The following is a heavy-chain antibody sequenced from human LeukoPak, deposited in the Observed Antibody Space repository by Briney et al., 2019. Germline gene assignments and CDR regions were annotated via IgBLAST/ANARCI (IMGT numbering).Heavy chain of an antibody. CDR1: GFTFDDYA. V-gene: IGHV3-9*03. CDR2: ISWNSGSI. Sequence: GGSLRLSCAASGFTFDDYAMHWVRQAPGKGLEWVSGISWNSGSIGYADSVKGRFTISRDNAKNSLYLQMNSLRAEDMALYYCAKGDSSGWYGGDAFDIWGQGTIVTVSS. J-gene: IGHJ3*02. D-gene: IGHD6-19*01. CDR3: AKGDSSGWYGGDAFDI.